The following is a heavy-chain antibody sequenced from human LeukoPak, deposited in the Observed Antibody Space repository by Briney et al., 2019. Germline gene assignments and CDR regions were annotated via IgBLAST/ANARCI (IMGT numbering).Heavy chain of an antibody. CDR1: GGSFSGYY. CDR3: AREVYYDILTGYSPFFDY. CDR2: INHSGST. J-gene: IGHJ4*02. V-gene: IGHV4-34*01. Sequence: SETLSLTCAVYGGSFSGYYWNWIRQPPGKGLEWIGEINHSGSTNYNPSLKSRVTISVDRSKNQFSLKLSSVTAADTAVYYCAREVYYDILTGYSPFFDYWGQGTLVTVSS. D-gene: IGHD3-9*01.